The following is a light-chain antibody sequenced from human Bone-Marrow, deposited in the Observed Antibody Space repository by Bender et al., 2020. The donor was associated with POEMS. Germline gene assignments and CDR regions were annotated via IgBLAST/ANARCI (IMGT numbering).Light chain of an antibody. CDR1: RGDIGTFEY. Sequence: QSALTQPASVSGSPGQSLTISCTGIRGDIGTFEYVSWYQQQPGKAPKVVIYDATHRPSGVSDRFSGSKSGNTASLTVSGLQPQDEADYYCASYAGSQKLIFGGGTKLTVL. J-gene: IGLJ2*01. CDR3: ASYAGSQKLI. CDR2: DAT. V-gene: IGLV2-14*03.